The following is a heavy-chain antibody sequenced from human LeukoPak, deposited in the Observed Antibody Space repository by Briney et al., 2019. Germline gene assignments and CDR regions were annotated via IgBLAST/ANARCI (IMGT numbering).Heavy chain of an antibody. CDR3: ARAKAAAAPFDC. CDR2: VFASGST. V-gene: IGHV4-4*07. Sequence: SRTLSLTCNVSGVSISSYYWNWIRQPAGKGLEWIGRVFASGSTNNNPSLKSRVTMSLDTSKNQFSLKLSSVTAADTAVYYCARAKAAAAPFDCWGQGTLVTVSS. D-gene: IGHD6-13*01. J-gene: IGHJ4*02. CDR1: GVSISSYY.